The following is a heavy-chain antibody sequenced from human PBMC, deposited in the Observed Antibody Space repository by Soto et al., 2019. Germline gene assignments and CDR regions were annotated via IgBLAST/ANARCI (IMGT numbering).Heavy chain of an antibody. J-gene: IGHJ6*03. CDR1: GYSFTNYG. CDR3: ARDRGVAPPVAGNTHYYYYMDV. V-gene: IGHV1-18*01. D-gene: IGHD6-19*01. Sequence: QDQLVQSGVEVKKPGASVKVSCKASGYSFTNYGITWVRQAPGQGFEWMGWISAYNGNTNYAQKFQGRVTLTTDATTSTDYLELSSLRSDDTAVYYCARDRGVAPPVAGNTHYYYYMDVWGKGTTVTVSS. CDR2: ISAYNGNT.